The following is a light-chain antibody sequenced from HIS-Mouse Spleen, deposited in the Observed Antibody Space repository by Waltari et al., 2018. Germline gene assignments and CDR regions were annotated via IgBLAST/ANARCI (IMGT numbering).Light chain of an antibody. CDR1: SSDVGGYNY. CDR2: EVR. Sequence: LTQPASVSGSPGQSITISCTGTSSDVGGYNYVSWYQQHPGKAPKLVIYEVRNRPPGVANRFPGSMSGNTASLTISGLQAEDESDYYCSSYTSSSAWVFGGGTKLTVL. V-gene: IGLV2-14*01. CDR3: SSYTSSSAWV. J-gene: IGLJ3*02.